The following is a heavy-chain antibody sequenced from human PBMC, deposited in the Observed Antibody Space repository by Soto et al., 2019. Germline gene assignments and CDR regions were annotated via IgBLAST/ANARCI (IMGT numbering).Heavy chain of an antibody. D-gene: IGHD3-9*01. V-gene: IGHV3-48*01. CDR3: ASFLRYFVWLGYYYGMDV. Sequence: EVQLVESGGGLVQPGGSLRLSCAASGFTFSSYSMNWVRRAPGKGLEWVSYISSSSSTIYYADSVKGRFTISRDNAKNSPNLQMNSLRAEDTAVYYWASFLRYFVWLGYYYGMDVWGQGTTVTVSS. CDR2: ISSSSSTI. CDR1: GFTFSSYS. J-gene: IGHJ6*02.